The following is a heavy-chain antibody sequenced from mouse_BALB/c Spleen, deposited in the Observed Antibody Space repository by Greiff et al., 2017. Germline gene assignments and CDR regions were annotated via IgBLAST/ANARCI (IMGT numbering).Heavy chain of an antibody. CDR2: INPSTGYT. CDR3: ARSDYYGSSSMDY. V-gene: IGHV1-7*01. D-gene: IGHD1-1*01. CDR1: GYTFTSYW. J-gene: IGHJ4*01. Sequence: QVQLKQSGAELAKPGASVKMSCKASGYTFTSYWMHWVKQRPGQGLEWIGYINPSTGYTEYNQKFKDKATLTADKSSSTAYMQLSSLTSEDSAVYYCARSDYYGSSSMDYWGQGTSVTVSS.